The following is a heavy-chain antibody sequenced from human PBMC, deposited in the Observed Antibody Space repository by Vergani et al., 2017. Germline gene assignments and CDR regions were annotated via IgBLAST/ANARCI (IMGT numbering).Heavy chain of an antibody. V-gene: IGHV4-39*01. Sequence: QLQLQESGPGLVKPSATLSLTCSVSGASIRSSNYYWGWIRQPPGQGVEWIASIYYSGSTYYNRSLKSRVTISVDTSKNQFSLKLSSGTAADTAVYFCARHSTVEWLVKLGWIDPWGQGILVTVSS. D-gene: IGHD6-19*01. CDR2: IYYSGST. CDR3: ARHSTVEWLVKLGWIDP. J-gene: IGHJ5*02. CDR1: GASIRSSNYY.